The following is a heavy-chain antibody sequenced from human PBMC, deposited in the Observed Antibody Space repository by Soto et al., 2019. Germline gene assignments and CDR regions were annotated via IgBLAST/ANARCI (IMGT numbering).Heavy chain of an antibody. CDR2: IIPIFGTA. D-gene: IGHD6-19*01. J-gene: IGHJ5*02. CDR3: AREIAVASNWFDP. V-gene: IGHV1-69*13. CDR1: GGTFSSYA. Sequence: GASVKVSCKASGGTFSSYAISWVRQAPGQGLEWMGGIIPIFGTANYAQKFQGRATITADESTSTAYMELSSLRSEDTAVYYCAREIAVASNWFDPWGQGTLVTVSS.